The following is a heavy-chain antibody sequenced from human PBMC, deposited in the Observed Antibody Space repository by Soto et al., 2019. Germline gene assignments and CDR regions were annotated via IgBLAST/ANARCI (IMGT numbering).Heavy chain of an antibody. CDR3: ARSHNTAMATSYFDY. CDR2: ISYDGSNK. V-gene: IGHV3-30-3*01. J-gene: IGHJ4*02. Sequence: GGSLRLSCAASGFTFSSCAMHWVRQAPGKGLEWVAVISYDGSNKYYADSVKGRFTISRDNSKNTLYLQMNSLRAEDTAVYYCARSHNTAMATSYFDYWGQGTLVTVSS. D-gene: IGHD5-18*01. CDR1: GFTFSSCA.